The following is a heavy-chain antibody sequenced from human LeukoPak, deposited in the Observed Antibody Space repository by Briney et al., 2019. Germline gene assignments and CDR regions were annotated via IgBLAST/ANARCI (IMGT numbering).Heavy chain of an antibody. J-gene: IGHJ4*02. V-gene: IGHV3-7*03. CDR3: AKDEQPTRRGAFDY. Sequence: GGSLRLSCAASGFTFSSYWMSWVRQAPGKRLEWVANIKQDGSERYYVDSVKGRFTIYRDNAKNSLYLQMNSLRAEDTALYYCAKDEQPTRRGAFDYWGQGTLVTVSS. CDR2: IKQDGSER. D-gene: IGHD1-26*01. CDR1: GFTFSSYW.